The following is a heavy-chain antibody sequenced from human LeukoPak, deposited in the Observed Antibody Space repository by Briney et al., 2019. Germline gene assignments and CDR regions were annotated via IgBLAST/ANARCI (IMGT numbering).Heavy chain of an antibody. J-gene: IGHJ3*01. V-gene: IGHV2-5*08. D-gene: IGHD3-3*01. CDR2: IYWDDDK. CDR1: GDSISCGDYY. CDR3: AHQIFGVAGAFDV. Sequence: TLSLTCTVSGDSISCGDYYWSWIRQPPGKALEWLALIYWDDDKRYSPSLKSRLTITKDTSKNQVVLTMTNMDPVDTATYYCAHQIFGVAGAFDVWGQGTMVTVSS.